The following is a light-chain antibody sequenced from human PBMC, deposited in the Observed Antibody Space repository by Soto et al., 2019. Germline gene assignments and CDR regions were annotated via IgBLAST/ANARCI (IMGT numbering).Light chain of an antibody. CDR1: SSDVGGYNY. J-gene: IGLJ2*01. CDR3: SSYGGSNNLI. CDR2: EVN. V-gene: IGLV2-8*01. Sequence: QSVLTQPPSASGSPGQSVTIPCTGTSSDVGGYNYVSWYQQHPGKAPKLMIYEVNKRPSGVPDRFSGSKSGNTASLTVSGLQAEDEADYYCSSYGGSNNLIFGGGTKLTVL.